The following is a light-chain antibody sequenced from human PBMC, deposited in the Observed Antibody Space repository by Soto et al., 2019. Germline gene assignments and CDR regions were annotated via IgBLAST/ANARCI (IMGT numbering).Light chain of an antibody. J-gene: IGLJ1*01. Sequence: QSVLTQPPSVSGAPGQRVTISCTGSSSNIGAGYDVHWYQQLPGPAPKLLIYGNSNRPSGVPDRFPGSKSGTSASLAITGRQAEDEADYYCQSYDSSLSGFYVFGTGTKLTVL. CDR2: GNS. CDR1: SSNIGAGYD. CDR3: QSYDSSLSGFYV. V-gene: IGLV1-40*01.